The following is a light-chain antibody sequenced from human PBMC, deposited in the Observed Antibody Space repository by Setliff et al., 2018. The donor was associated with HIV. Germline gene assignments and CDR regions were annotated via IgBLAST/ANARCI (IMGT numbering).Light chain of an antibody. Sequence: QSALTQPASVSGSPGQSITISCTGTSGDVGNYNVVSWYQQHPGKAPKVMIYEVSKRPSGISTRFSGSKSGNTASLTISGLQAEDEADYYCCSYAGSSTSYVFGTGTKATVL. J-gene: IGLJ1*01. CDR2: EVS. V-gene: IGLV2-23*02. CDR1: SGDVGNYNV. CDR3: CSYAGSSTSYV.